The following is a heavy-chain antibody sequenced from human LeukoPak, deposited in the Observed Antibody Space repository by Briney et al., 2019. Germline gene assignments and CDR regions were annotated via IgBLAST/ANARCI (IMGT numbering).Heavy chain of an antibody. Sequence: SETPSLTCAVYGGSFSGYYWSWIRQPPGKGLEWIGEINHSGSTNYNPSLKSRVTISVDTSKNQFSLKLSSVTAADTAVYYCAKYCTNGVCIDAFDIWGQGTMVTVSS. V-gene: IGHV4-34*01. J-gene: IGHJ3*02. CDR2: INHSGST. CDR3: AKYCTNGVCIDAFDI. D-gene: IGHD2-8*01. CDR1: GGSFSGYY.